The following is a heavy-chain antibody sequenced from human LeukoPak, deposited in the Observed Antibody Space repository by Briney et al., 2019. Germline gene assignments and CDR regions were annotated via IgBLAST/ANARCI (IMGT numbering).Heavy chain of an antibody. Sequence: RGGSLRLSCAASGFTFSSYEMNWVRQAPGPGLEWVSYISSSGSTIYYADSVKGRFTISRDKANNSLYLQMNSLRAEDTAVYYCAELGSTMIGGVWGKGTTVTISS. V-gene: IGHV3-48*03. CDR1: GFTFSSYE. CDR3: AELGSTMIGGV. D-gene: IGHD3-10*02. J-gene: IGHJ6*04. CDR2: ISSSGSTI.